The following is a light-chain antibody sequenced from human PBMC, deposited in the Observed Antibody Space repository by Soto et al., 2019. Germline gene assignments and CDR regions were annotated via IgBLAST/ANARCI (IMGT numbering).Light chain of an antibody. Sequence: EIVLTQSPATLALSPGERATLSCRARQSCRSYLARGQQEPCQAPRLLIYDASNTATGIPARFSGSGSGTDFPLTISSLEPEDFAVYYCQQRSNWITFGQGTRLEIK. CDR2: DAS. CDR3: QQRSNWIT. V-gene: IGKV3-11*01. CDR1: QSCRSY. J-gene: IGKJ5*01.